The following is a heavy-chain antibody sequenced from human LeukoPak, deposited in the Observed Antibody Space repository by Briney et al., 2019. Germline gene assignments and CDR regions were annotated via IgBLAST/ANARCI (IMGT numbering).Heavy chain of an antibody. D-gene: IGHD5-18*01. CDR3: ARGDVDTAMVNSYYYMDV. CDR1: GFTVSSNY. J-gene: IGHJ6*03. Sequence: GGSLRLSCAASGFTVSSNYMSWVRQAPGKGLEWVSVIYSGGSTYYADSVKGRFTISRDNSKNTLYLQMNSLRAGDTAVYYCARGDVDTAMVNSYYYMDVWGKGTTVTISS. V-gene: IGHV3-66*01. CDR2: IYSGGST.